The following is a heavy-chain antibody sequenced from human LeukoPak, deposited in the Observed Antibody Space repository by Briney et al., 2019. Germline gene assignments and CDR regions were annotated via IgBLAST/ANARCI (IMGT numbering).Heavy chain of an antibody. J-gene: IGHJ5*02. Sequence: SETLSLTCTVSGGSISGYYWSWIRQPPGKGLEWIGYIYYTGSINYNPSLKSRVSISVDTSKNQFSLKLSSVTAADTAVYYCARDPGGWFGEGANWFDPWGQGTLVTVSS. CDR1: GGSISGYY. CDR3: ARDPGGWFGEGANWFDP. CDR2: IYYTGSI. V-gene: IGHV4-59*12. D-gene: IGHD3-10*01.